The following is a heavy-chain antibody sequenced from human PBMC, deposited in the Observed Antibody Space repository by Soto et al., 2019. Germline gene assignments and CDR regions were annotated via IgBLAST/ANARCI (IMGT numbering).Heavy chain of an antibody. D-gene: IGHD2-8*02. CDR1: GGSISSGGYY. CDR2: IYYSGST. Sequence: SETLSLTCTVSGGSISSGGYYWSWIRQHPGKGLEWIGYIYYSGSTYYRSKWYNDYAISVKSRITINPDTSKNQFSLKLTSVTAADTAVYYCARDKITGHFDYWGQGTLVTVSS. V-gene: IGHV4-31*03. J-gene: IGHJ4*02. CDR3: ARDKITGHFDY.